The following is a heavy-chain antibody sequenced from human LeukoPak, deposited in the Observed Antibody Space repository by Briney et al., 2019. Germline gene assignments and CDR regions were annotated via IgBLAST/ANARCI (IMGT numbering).Heavy chain of an antibody. J-gene: IGHJ4*02. CDR1: GYTFTGYY. Sequence: ASVKVSCKASGYTFTGYYMHWVRQAPGQGLEWMGWINPNSGGTNYAQKLQGRVTMTTDTSTSTAYMELSRLRSDDTAVYYCARGDYQLLSSSYYFDYWGQGTLVTVSS. V-gene: IGHV1-2*02. CDR3: ARGDYQLLSSSYYFDY. CDR2: INPNSGGT. D-gene: IGHD2-2*01.